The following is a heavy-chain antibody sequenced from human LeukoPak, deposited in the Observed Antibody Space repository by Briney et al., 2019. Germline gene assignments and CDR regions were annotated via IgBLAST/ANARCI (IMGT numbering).Heavy chain of an antibody. V-gene: IGHV4-39*07. CDR3: ARVTTYYYDSSGAGDAFDI. CDR1: GGSINSSSYY. J-gene: IGHJ3*02. Sequence: SETLSLTCTVSGGSINSSSYYWGWIRQPPGKGLEWIGSMYYSGSTYYTPSLKSRVTISVDTSKNQFSLKLSSVTAADTAVYYCARVTTYYYDSSGAGDAFDIWGQGTMVTVSS. D-gene: IGHD3-22*01. CDR2: MYYSGST.